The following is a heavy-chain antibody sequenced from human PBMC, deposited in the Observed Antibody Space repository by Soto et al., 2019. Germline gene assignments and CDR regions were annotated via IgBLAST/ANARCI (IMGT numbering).Heavy chain of an antibody. D-gene: IGHD1-26*01. V-gene: IGHV3-30*03. CDR3: VQGASTAHQPLDS. CDR2: ISGDGNDK. CDR1: GFFFRNFG. Sequence: QVQLVESGGGVVQPGRSLRLSCAASGFFFRNFGMHWVRRAPGKGLEWVAAISGDGNDKYYPDSMKGRFTISRYNFNNTLYLQLNSLRPEDTAVYHCVQGASTAHQPLDSWGQGVLVTVSS. J-gene: IGHJ4*02.